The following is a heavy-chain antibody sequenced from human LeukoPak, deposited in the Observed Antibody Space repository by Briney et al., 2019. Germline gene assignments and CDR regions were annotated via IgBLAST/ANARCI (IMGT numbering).Heavy chain of an antibody. CDR2: IYHSGST. CDR1: GYSISSGYY. V-gene: IGHV4-38-2*02. J-gene: IGHJ4*02. CDR3: ARRRGYWYFDY. Sequence: SETLSLTCTVSGYSISSGYYWGWIRQPPGKGLEWIGSIYHSGSTYYNPSLKSRVTISVDTSKNQFSLKLSSVTAADTAVYYCARRRGYWYFDYWGQGTLVTVSS. D-gene: IGHD3-3*01.